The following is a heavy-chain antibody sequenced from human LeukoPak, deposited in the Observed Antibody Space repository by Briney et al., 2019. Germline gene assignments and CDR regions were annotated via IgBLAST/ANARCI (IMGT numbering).Heavy chain of an antibody. D-gene: IGHD3-22*01. CDR3: ARANSFDSSGYYFDY. CDR1: GFTFGNYA. CDR2: IRSKTYRGTT. J-gene: IGHJ4*02. V-gene: IGHV3-49*03. Sequence: GGSLRLSCTASGFTFGNYALSWFRQAPGKGLEWVAFIRSKTYRGTTEYAASVKGRFAISRDDSKSIAYLQMNSLKTEDTAVYYCARANSFDSSGYYFDYWGQGTLVTVSS.